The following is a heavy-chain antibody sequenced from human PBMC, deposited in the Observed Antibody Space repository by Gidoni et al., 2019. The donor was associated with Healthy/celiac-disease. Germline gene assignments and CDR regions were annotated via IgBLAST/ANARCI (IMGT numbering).Heavy chain of an antibody. CDR1: GGSISSSSYY. D-gene: IGHD2-2*01. V-gene: IGHV4-39*01. Sequence: QLQESGPGLVKPSETLSLTCTVSGGSISSSSYYWGWIRQPPGKGLEWIGSIYYSGSTYYNPSLKSRVTISVDTSKNQFSLKLSSVTAADTAVYYCARHGGCSSTSCPFDFDYWGQGTLVTVSS. CDR2: IYYSGST. CDR3: ARHGGCSSTSCPFDFDY. J-gene: IGHJ4*02.